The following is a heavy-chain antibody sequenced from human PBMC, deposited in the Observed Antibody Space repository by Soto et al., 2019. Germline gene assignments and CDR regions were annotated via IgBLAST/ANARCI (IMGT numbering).Heavy chain of an antibody. CDR2: ISPKSGGT. D-gene: IGHD6-19*01. J-gene: IGHJ4*02. Sequence: QVQLVQSGAEVKKPGASVKVSCEASGYTFIDYYMHWGRQAPGQGVEWMGRISPKSGGTNYAQTFQGRVTMTWDTSLNTANMELSSLMSEDTAVYYCARPPGYISDWYYFDLWGQGTLVTVSS. CDR3: ARPPGYISDWYYFDL. CDR1: GYTFIDYY. V-gene: IGHV1-2*02.